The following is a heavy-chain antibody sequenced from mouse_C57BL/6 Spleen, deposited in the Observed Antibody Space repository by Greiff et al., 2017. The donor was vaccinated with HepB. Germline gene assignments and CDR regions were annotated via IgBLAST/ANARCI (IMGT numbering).Heavy chain of an antibody. D-gene: IGHD1-1*01. CDR3: ARRGNYYGSSASFAY. V-gene: IGHV1-18*01. Sequence: VQLQQSGPELVKPGASVKIPCKASGYTFTDYNMDWVKQSHGKSLEWIGDINPNNGGTIYNQKFKGKATLTVDKSSSTAYMELRSLTSEDTAVYYCARRGNYYGSSASFAYWGQGTLVTVSA. CDR1: GYTFTDYN. J-gene: IGHJ3*01. CDR2: INPNNGGT.